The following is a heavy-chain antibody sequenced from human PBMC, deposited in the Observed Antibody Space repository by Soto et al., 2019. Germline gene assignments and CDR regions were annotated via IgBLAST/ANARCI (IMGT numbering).Heavy chain of an antibody. CDR1: GYSLPTHT. V-gene: IGHV1-3*01. J-gene: IGHJ4*02. CDR2: INAANGHT. D-gene: IGHD1-7*01. CDR3: GRANGNYGGGPNDY. Sequence: QVQLVQSGAEVKKPGASVRISCKASGYSLPTHTIHWVRQAPGHRLEWMGWINAANGHTKYSQNFQNRVTICCYTSARTVYMKLTGLTSDDTAIYYCGRANGNYGGGPNDYCGKGTMVTVSS.